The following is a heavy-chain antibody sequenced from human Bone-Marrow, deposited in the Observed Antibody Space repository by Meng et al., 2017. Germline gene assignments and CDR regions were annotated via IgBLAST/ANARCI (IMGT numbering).Heavy chain of an antibody. CDR1: GYTFTGYY. CDR2: INPNSGGT. J-gene: IGHJ5*02. CDR3: ARDYCSSTSCYLGDWFDP. V-gene: IGHV1-2*06. Sequence: ASVKVSCKASGYTFTGYYMHWVRQAPGQGLEWMGRINPNSGGTNYAQKFQGRVTMTRDTSISTAYMELSRLRSDDTAVYYCARDYCSSTSCYLGDWFDPWGQETLVTVSS. D-gene: IGHD2-2*01.